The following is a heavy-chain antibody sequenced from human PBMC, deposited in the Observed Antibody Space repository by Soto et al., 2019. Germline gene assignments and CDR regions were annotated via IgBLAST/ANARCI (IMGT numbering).Heavy chain of an antibody. V-gene: IGHV4-34*01. Sequence: QVQLQQWGAGLLKPSETLSLTCAVYGGSFSGYYWSWIRQPPGKGLEWIGEINHSGSTNYNPSLKSRVTISVDTSKNQFSLKLSSVTAADTAVYYCARGTLRWPGTTPNWFDPWGQGTLVTVSS. CDR1: GGSFSGYY. D-gene: IGHD1-1*01. J-gene: IGHJ5*02. CDR2: INHSGST. CDR3: ARGTLRWPGTTPNWFDP.